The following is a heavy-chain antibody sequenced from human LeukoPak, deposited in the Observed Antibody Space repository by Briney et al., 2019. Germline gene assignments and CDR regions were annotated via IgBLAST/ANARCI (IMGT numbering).Heavy chain of an antibody. D-gene: IGHD5-18*01. Sequence: ASVKVSCKASGYTFTGYYMHWVRQAPGQGLEWMGWTNPNSGGTNYAQKFQGWVTMTRDTSISTAYMELSRLRSDDTAVYYCARAWDTAMSSDYWGQGTLVTVSS. CDR3: ARAWDTAMSSDY. CDR2: TNPNSGGT. J-gene: IGHJ4*02. CDR1: GYTFTGYY. V-gene: IGHV1-2*04.